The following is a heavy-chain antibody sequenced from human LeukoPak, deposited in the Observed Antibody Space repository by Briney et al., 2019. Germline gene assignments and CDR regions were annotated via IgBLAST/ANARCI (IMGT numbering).Heavy chain of an antibody. D-gene: IGHD3-16*01. CDR1: GASFSDNY. Sequence: PSETLSLTCAVYGASFSDNYWSWIRQFPEKGLGWIGEINNSGSTSYNPSLNSRVIMSVDVSKNQFSLRLSSVTAADTAVYYCARGGYGPRLGNWGQGTLATVSS. CDR2: INNSGST. CDR3: ARGGYGPRLGN. J-gene: IGHJ4*02. V-gene: IGHV4-34*01.